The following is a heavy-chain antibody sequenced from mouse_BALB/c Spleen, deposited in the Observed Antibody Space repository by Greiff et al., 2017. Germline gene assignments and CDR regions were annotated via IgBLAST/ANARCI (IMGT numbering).Heavy chain of an antibody. CDR2: ISDGGSYT. CDR3: ARPYDYEGYYYAMDY. V-gene: IGHV5-4*02. Sequence: EVKLVESGGGLVKPGGSLKLSCAASGFTFSDYYMYWVRQTPEKRLEWVATISDGGSYTYYPDSVKGRFTISRDNAKNNLYLQMSSLKSEDTAMYYCARPYDYEGYYYAMDYWGQGTSVTVSS. J-gene: IGHJ4*01. CDR1: GFTFSDYY. D-gene: IGHD2-4*01.